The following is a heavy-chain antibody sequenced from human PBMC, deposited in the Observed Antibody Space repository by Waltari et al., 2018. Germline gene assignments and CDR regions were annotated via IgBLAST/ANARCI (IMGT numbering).Heavy chain of an antibody. CDR3: ARGVRPQNRGGWFDP. V-gene: IGHV4-59*01. CDR2: IYSTGSS. J-gene: IGHJ5*02. D-gene: IGHD3-16*01. CDR1: GDPINGSF. Sequence: QVQLQESGPGLVKPSETLSLPCTVSGDPINGSFWSWIRQPPGTGLEWIGYIYSTGSSNYNPSLKSRVTLSLDTPKNQFSLKLSSVTAADTAVYYCARGVRPQNRGGWFDPWGQGTLVTVSS.